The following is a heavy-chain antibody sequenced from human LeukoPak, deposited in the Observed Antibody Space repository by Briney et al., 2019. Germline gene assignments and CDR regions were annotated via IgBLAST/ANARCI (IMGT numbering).Heavy chain of an antibody. Sequence: SETLSLTCTVSGGSISSSSYYWGWIRQPPGKGLEWIGSIYYSGSTYYNPSLKSRVTISVDTSKNQFSLKLSSVTAADTAVYYCVGATWARYYFDYWGQGTLVTVSS. V-gene: IGHV4-39*01. CDR3: VGATWARYYFDY. D-gene: IGHD1-26*01. CDR1: GGSISSSSYY. J-gene: IGHJ4*02. CDR2: IYYSGST.